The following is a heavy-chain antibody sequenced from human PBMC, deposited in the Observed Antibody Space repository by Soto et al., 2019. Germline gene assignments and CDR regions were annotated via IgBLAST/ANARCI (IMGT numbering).Heavy chain of an antibody. CDR1: GYTFTSYG. CDR3: ARDGENIVVVVAASDYYGMDV. J-gene: IGHJ6*02. D-gene: IGHD2-15*01. V-gene: IGHV1-18*04. CDR2: ISAYNGNT. Sequence: ASVKVSCKASGYTFTSYGISWVRQAPGQGLEWMGWISAYNGNTNYAQKLQGRVTMTTDTSTSTAYMELRSLRSDDTAMYYCARDGENIVVVVAASDYYGMDVWGQGTTVTVSS.